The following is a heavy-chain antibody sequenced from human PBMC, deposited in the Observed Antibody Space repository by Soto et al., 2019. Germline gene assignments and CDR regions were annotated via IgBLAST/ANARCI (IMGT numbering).Heavy chain of an antibody. D-gene: IGHD3-22*01. CDR3: ARERDSSVPPDAFDI. Sequence: EVQLVESGGGLVKPGESLRLSCEASGFPFSNYNLNWVRQPPGKGLEWVSSISSSSSYIYYADSVKGRFTISRDNAKNSLYLQMNSLRAEDTAIYYCARERDSSVPPDAFDIWGQGTKVTVSS. CDR1: GFPFSNYN. J-gene: IGHJ3*02. CDR2: ISSSSSYI. V-gene: IGHV3-21*02.